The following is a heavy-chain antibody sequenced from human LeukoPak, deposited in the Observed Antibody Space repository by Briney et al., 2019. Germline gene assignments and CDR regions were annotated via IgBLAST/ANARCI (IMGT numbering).Heavy chain of an antibody. J-gene: IGHJ6*02. CDR2: INAGNGNT. CDR3: ARDSSRISIFGVVLYYYGMDV. Sequence: ASVKVSCKASGYTFTSCAMHWVRQAPGQRLEWMGWINAGNGNTKYSQKFQGRVTITRDTSASTAYMELSSLRSEDTAVYYCARDSSRISIFGVVLYYYGMDVWGQGTTVTVSS. CDR1: GYTFTSCA. D-gene: IGHD3-3*01. V-gene: IGHV1-3*01.